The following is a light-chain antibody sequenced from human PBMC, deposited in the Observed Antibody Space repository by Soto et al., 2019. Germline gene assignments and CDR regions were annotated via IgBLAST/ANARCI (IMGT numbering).Light chain of an antibody. CDR2: AVS. Sequence: EIFLTQSPGTLSLSPGEKPTLSCRASQSFTGNFLAWYQQRPGQPPRLLIYAVSSRATGVPDRFSGSGSGTDFTLTISRLEPEDFAVYYCQQYAISHRTFGQGTKVEI. CDR1: QSFTGNF. CDR3: QQYAISHRT. J-gene: IGKJ1*01. V-gene: IGKV3-20*01.